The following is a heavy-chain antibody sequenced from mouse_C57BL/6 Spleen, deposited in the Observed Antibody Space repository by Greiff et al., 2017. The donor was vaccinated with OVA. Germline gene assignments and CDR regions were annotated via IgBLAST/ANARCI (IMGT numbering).Heavy chain of an antibody. CDR3: VGTGTSFDY. CDR2: IRSKSNNYAT. Sequence: EVKLVESGGGLVQPKGSLKLSCAASGFSFNTYAMNWVRQAPGKGLEWVARIRSKSNNYATYYADSVKDRFTISRDDSESMLYLQMNNLKTEDTAMYYCVGTGTSFDYWGQGTTLTVSS. D-gene: IGHD4-1*01. J-gene: IGHJ2*01. CDR1: GFSFNTYA. V-gene: IGHV10-1*01.